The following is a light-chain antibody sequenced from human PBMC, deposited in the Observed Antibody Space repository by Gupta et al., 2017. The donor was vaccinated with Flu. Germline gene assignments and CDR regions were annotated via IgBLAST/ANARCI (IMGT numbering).Light chain of an antibody. Sequence: VTTGEPASISCRSSQSLLHSNGYNYLDWYLQKPGQSPQLLIYLGSNRASGVPDRFSGSGSGTDFTLKISRVEAEDVGVYYCRQALQTPSTFGQGTKLEIK. V-gene: IGKV2-28*01. J-gene: IGKJ2*02. CDR3: RQALQTPST. CDR1: QSLLHSNGYNY. CDR2: LGS.